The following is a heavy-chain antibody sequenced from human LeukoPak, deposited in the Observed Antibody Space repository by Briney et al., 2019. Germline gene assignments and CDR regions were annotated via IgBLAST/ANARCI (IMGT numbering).Heavy chain of an antibody. CDR1: GFTFSSYA. D-gene: IGHD3-10*01. V-gene: IGHV3-23*01. CDR3: AKDGYGSGSYALRNYYYYYYGMDV. Sequence: GSLRLSCAASGFTFSSYAMSWVRQAPPKGLELVSAISGSGGSTYYSDSVKGRFTISRDNSKNTLYLQMNSLRAEDTAVYYCAKDGYGSGSYALRNYYYYYYGMDVWGQGTTVTVSS. J-gene: IGHJ6*02. CDR2: ISGSGGST.